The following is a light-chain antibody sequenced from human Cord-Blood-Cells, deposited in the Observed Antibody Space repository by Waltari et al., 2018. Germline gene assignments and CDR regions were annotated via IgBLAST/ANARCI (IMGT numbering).Light chain of an antibody. V-gene: IGKV1-39*01. Sequence: DIQMTQSPSSLSASVGDRVTITCRASQSISSYLNWYQQKPGKAPKPRIYAASSVQSGVPSRFSGSGSGTDFTLTISSLQPEDFATYYCQQSYSTPPTFGGGTKVEIK. J-gene: IGKJ4*01. CDR2: AAS. CDR1: QSISSY. CDR3: QQSYSTPPT.